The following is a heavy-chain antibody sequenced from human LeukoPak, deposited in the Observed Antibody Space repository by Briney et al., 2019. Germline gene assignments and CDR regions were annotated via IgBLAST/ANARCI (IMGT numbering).Heavy chain of an antibody. J-gene: IGHJ3*02. CDR2: VSGDGTNT. CDR3: ARDRSRWLRFTDAFDI. Sequence: PGGSLRLSCEASGFTFSSFWMHWVRQVPGKSLMWVSHVSGDGTNTNYADSVKGRFTISRDNAKNSLYLQMNSLRAEDTAVYYCARDRSRWLRFTDAFDIWGQGTMVTVSS. CDR1: GFTFSSFW. V-gene: IGHV3-74*01. D-gene: IGHD5-12*01.